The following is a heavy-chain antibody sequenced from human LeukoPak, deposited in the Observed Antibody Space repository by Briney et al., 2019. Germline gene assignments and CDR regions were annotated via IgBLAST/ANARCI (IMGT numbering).Heavy chain of an antibody. V-gene: IGHV4-59*08. CDR1: GGSISSYY. CDR3: ARLDSANWGPFDY. Sequence: SETLSLTCTVSGGSISSYYWSWIRQPPGKGLEWIGYIYYSGSANYNPSLKSRVTISVDTSKNQFSLKLSSVTAADTAVYYCARLDSANWGPFDYWGQGTLVTVSS. D-gene: IGHD7-27*01. J-gene: IGHJ4*02. CDR2: IYYSGSA.